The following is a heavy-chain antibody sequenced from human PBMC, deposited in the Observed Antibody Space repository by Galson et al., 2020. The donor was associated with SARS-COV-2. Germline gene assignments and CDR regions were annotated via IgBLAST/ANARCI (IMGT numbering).Heavy chain of an antibody. CDR3: ARQGVNMVVTVPGWYFDL. CDR1: GYSISTTNY. V-gene: IGHV4-38-2*01. Sequence: SQTLSLTCAVSGYSISTTNYWGWVRQPPGKGLEWIGSIYPNGRTYYNPSLKSRVTISVDTSKNQFSLRLDSVTAADTALYYCARQGVNMVVTVPGWYFDLWGRGTLVTVSS. D-gene: IGHD2-21*02. J-gene: IGHJ2*01. CDR2: IYPNGRT.